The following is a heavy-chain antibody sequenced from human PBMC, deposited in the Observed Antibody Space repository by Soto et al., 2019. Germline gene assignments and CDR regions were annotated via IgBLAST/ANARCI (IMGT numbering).Heavy chain of an antibody. D-gene: IGHD4-17*01. J-gene: IGHJ4*02. CDR1: GGSISSSSYY. CDR3: ANYHDYGNIIDY. CDR2: IYYSGST. V-gene: IGHV4-39*01. Sequence: QLQLQESGPGLVKPSETLSLTCTVSGGSISSSSYYWGWIRQPPGKGLEWIGSIYYSGSTYYNPSLKGRVTISVDTSKNQFSLKLSSVTAADTAVYYCANYHDYGNIIDYWGQGTLVTVSS.